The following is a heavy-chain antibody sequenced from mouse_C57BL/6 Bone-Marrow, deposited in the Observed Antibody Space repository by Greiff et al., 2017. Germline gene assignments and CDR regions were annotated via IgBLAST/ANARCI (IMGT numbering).Heavy chain of an antibody. V-gene: IGHV1-59*01. CDR2: IDPSDSYT. CDR1: GYTFTSYW. D-gene: IGHD2-4*01. J-gene: IGHJ2*01. Sequence: QVQLQQPGAELVRPGTSVKLSCKASGYTFTSYWMHWVKQRPGQGLEWIGVIDPSDSYTNYNQKFKGKATLTVDTSSSTAYMQLSSLTSEDSAVYYCARLGGYDDEGYYFDYWGQGTTLTVSS. CDR3: ARLGGYDDEGYYFDY.